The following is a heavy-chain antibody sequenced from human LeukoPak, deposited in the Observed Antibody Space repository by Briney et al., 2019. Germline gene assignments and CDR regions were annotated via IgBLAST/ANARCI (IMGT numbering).Heavy chain of an antibody. D-gene: IGHD1-1*01. CDR2: ISSSSSTI. CDR1: GFTFSSYS. CDR3: ARERATVYYYYYGMDV. V-gene: IGHV3-48*01. J-gene: IGHJ6*02. Sequence: GGSLRLSCVASGFTFSSYSMNWVRQAPGKGLEWVSYISSSSSTIYYADSVKGRFTISRDNAKNSLYLQMNSLRAEDTAVYYCARERATVYYYYYGMDVWGQGTTVTVSS.